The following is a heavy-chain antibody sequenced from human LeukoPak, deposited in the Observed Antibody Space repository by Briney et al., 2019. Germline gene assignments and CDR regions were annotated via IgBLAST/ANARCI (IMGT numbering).Heavy chain of an antibody. CDR2: ITRGSSTR. V-gene: IGHV3-48*01. Sequence: GGSLRLSCAASGFRFSSYSMHWVRQAPGKGLDWVSSITRGSSTRYYADSVKGRFTVSRDDGKTSLYLHMNSLRVDDTAVYFCARDATVASSPNWFDPWGQGTLVTVSS. CDR1: GFRFSSYS. J-gene: IGHJ5*02. CDR3: ARDATVASSPNWFDP. D-gene: IGHD6-19*01.